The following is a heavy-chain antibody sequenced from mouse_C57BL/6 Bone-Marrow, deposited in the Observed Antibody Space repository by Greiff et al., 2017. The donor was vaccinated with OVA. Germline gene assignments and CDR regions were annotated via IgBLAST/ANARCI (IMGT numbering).Heavy chain of an antibody. D-gene: IGHD5-1*01. V-gene: IGHV1-59*01. Sequence: QVQLQQPGAELVRPGTSVKLSCKASGYTFTSYWMHWVKQRPGQGLEWIGVIDPSDSYTNYNQKFKGKATLTVDTSSSTAYMQLSSLTSEDSAVYYCARDEYGGFAYWGQGTLVTVSA. CDR2: IDPSDSYT. CDR1: GYTFTSYW. J-gene: IGHJ3*01. CDR3: ARDEYGGFAY.